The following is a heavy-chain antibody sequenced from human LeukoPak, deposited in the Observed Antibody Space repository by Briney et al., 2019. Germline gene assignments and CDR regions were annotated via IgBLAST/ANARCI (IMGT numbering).Heavy chain of an antibody. CDR2: IYYSGST. V-gene: IGHV4-59*01. D-gene: IGHD5-24*01. CDR3: ARVEMATIANWFDP. CDR1: GGSISSYY. Sequence: SETLSLTCTVSGGSISSYYWGWLRQPPGKGLEWIGYIYYSGSTNYNPSLKSRVTISVDTSKNQFSLKLSSVTAADTAVYYCARVEMATIANWFDPWGQGTLVTVSS. J-gene: IGHJ5*02.